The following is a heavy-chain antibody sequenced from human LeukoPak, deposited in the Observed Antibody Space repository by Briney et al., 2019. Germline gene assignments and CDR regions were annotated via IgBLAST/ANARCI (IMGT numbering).Heavy chain of an antibody. Sequence: GASVKVSCKASGYTFTSYYMHWVRQAPGQGLEWMGIINPSGGSTSYAQKFQGRVTMTRDTSTSTVYMELSSLRSEDTAVYYCARESPATYDSSGYPGSNWFDPWGQGTLVTVSS. V-gene: IGHV1-46*01. D-gene: IGHD3-22*01. CDR3: ARESPATYDSSGYPGSNWFDP. CDR1: GYTFTSYY. CDR2: INPSGGST. J-gene: IGHJ5*02.